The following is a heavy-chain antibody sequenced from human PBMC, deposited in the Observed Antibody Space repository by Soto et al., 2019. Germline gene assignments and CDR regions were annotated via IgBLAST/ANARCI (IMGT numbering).Heavy chain of an antibody. V-gene: IGHV4-59*01. CDR1: GGSISSYY. CDR2: IYYSGST. Sequence: PSETLSLTCTVSGGSISSYYWSWIRQPPGKGLEWIGYIYYSGSTNYNPSLKSRVTISVDTSKNQFSLKLSSVTAADTAVYYCARGSRQNYDILTGYFPWDYWGQGTLVTVSS. CDR3: ARGSRQNYDILTGYFPWDY. J-gene: IGHJ4*02. D-gene: IGHD3-9*01.